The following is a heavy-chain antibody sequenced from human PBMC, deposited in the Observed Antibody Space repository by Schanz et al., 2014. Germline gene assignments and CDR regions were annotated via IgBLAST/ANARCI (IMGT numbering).Heavy chain of an antibody. D-gene: IGHD3-9*01. CDR2: ISRSSGRI. J-gene: IGHJ4*02. CDR3: ARVRYDILTDYYTEYYFDS. Sequence: EVQLAESGGSLVKPGGSLRLSCAASGFTFRNYKMIWVRQAPGKGLEWVSSISRSSGRIYYSDSVKGRFTISRDNAKNLVYLQMNSLRAEDTAVYYCARVRYDILTDYYTEYYFDSWGQGTLVAVSS. CDR1: GFTFRNYK. V-gene: IGHV3-21*06.